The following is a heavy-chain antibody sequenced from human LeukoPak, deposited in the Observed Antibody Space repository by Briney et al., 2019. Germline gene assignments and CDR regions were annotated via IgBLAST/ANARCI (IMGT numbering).Heavy chain of an antibody. V-gene: IGHV3-74*01. J-gene: IGHJ5*02. CDR2: INSDGSST. CDR3: ARGPQWLDNWFDP. Sequence: GGSLRLSCAASGFTFSSYWTHWVRHAPGKGLVWVSRINSDGSSTSYADSVKGRFTISRDNAKNTLYLQMNSLRAEDTAVYYCARGPQWLDNWFDPWGQGTLVTVSS. CDR1: GFTFSSYW. D-gene: IGHD6-19*01.